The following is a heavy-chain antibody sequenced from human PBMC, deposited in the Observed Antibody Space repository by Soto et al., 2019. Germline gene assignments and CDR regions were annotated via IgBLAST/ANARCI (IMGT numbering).Heavy chain of an antibody. D-gene: IGHD3-9*01. CDR3: ARVRCFFDWLCDRFSS. Sequence: SGNLDLTSTVSGGSISRYYWSWIRQPPGKGLEWIGYIYYSGSTNYNPSLKSRVTISVDTSKNQFSLKLSSVTAADTAVYYCARVRCFFDWLCDRFSSWAQRTLVTVSA. J-gene: IGHJ5*02. CDR2: IYYSGST. V-gene: IGHV4-59*01. CDR1: GGSISRYY.